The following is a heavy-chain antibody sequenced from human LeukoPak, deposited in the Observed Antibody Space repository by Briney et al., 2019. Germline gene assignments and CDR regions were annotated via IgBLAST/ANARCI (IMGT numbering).Heavy chain of an antibody. Sequence: PGGSLRLSCAASGFTFSSYAMSWVRQAPGKGLEWISAIVGNGGDTDYADSVRGRFTIFRDNPKNTLHLQMNGLNAEDAAVYYCAKRSSVTSGYFDHWGQGALVTVSS. J-gene: IGHJ4*02. CDR2: IVGNGGDT. CDR1: GFTFSSYA. D-gene: IGHD3-22*01. CDR3: AKRSSVTSGYFDH. V-gene: IGHV3-23*01.